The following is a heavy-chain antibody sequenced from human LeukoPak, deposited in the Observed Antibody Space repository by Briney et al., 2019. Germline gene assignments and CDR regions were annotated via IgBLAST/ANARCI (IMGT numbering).Heavy chain of an antibody. J-gene: IGHJ3*02. CDR1: GFPFSSYA. CDR3: AKDLRSYCSSTSCYTMDAFDI. Sequence: GGSLRLSCAAAGFPFSSYAMSWVRQAPGEGLEWVSAISGCGGSTYYADSVKGRFTISRDNSKNRLYLQMKSLRAEDTAVYYCAKDLRSYCSSTSCYTMDAFDIWGQGTMVTVSS. CDR2: ISGCGGST. D-gene: IGHD2-2*02. V-gene: IGHV3-23*01.